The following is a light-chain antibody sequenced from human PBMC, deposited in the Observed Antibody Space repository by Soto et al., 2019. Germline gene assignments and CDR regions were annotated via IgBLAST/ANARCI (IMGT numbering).Light chain of an antibody. CDR3: QQYNNWLPDRT. CDR2: GAS. Sequence: EIVMTQSPATLSGSPGGRATLSCRASQSVGSNVAWYQQKPGQAPRLLSYGASTRATGIPARFSGSGTGTEFTRTISVLQSEDFAIYFCQQYNNWLPDRTCDQGTKVEIK. V-gene: IGKV3-15*01. J-gene: IGKJ1*01. CDR1: QSVGSN.